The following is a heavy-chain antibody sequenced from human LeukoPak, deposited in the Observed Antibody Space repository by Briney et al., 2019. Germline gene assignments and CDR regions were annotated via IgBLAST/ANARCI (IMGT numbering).Heavy chain of an antibody. D-gene: IGHD6-13*01. CDR1: GFTFSSYA. CDR3: AKAQKGIAAAGDY. Sequence: GGSLRLSCAASGFTFSSYAMHWVRQAPGKGLEWVAVISYDGSNKYYADSVKGRFTISRDNSKNTLYLQMNSLRAEDTAVYYCAKAQKGIAAAGDYWGQGTLVTVSS. V-gene: IGHV3-30-3*01. CDR2: ISYDGSNK. J-gene: IGHJ4*02.